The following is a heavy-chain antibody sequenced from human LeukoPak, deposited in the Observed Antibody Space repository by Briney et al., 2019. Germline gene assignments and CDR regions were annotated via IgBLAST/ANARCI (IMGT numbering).Heavy chain of an antibody. CDR2: ISYDGSNK. CDR3: ASLMCITIFGVVLTDY. J-gene: IGHJ4*02. CDR1: GFTFSSYA. V-gene: IGHV3-30*01. Sequence: GGSLRLSCTASGFTFSSYAMHWVRQAPGKGLEWVAVISYDGSNKYYAHYVNGRFTISRDNSKNPLYLQRNSLRAEDTAVYYCASLMCITIFGVVLTDYWRQGTLVTVSS. D-gene: IGHD3-3*01.